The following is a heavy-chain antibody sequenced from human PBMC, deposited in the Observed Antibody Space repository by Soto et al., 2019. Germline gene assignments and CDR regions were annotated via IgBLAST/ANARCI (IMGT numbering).Heavy chain of an antibody. Sequence: GGSLRLSCAASGFTFSSYAMSWVRQAPGKGLEWVSAISGSGGSTYYADSVKGRFTISRDNSKNTLYLQMNSLRAEDTAVYYCAKGVHRYSSGWYFGWGAPGDPRIEDNYWGQGTLVTVSS. J-gene: IGHJ4*02. CDR3: AKGVHRYSSGWYFGWGAPGDPRIEDNY. D-gene: IGHD6-19*01. CDR1: GFTFSSYA. CDR2: ISGSGGST. V-gene: IGHV3-23*01.